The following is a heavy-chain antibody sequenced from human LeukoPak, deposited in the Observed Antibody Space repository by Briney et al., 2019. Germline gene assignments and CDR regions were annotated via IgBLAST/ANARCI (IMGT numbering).Heavy chain of an antibody. CDR3: ARDGSSWRHFDY. V-gene: IGHV3-30*04. CDR2: ISYDGSNK. D-gene: IGHD2-15*01. J-gene: IGHJ4*02. CDR1: GYTFTGYY. Sequence: SCKASGYTFTGYYMHWVRQAPGKGLEWVAVISYDGSNKYYADSVKGRFTISRDNSKNTLYLQMNSLRAEDTAVYYCARDGSSWRHFDYWGQGTLVTVSS.